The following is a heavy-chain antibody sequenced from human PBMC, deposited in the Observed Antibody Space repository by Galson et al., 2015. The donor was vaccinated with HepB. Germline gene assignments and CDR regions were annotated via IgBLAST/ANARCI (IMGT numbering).Heavy chain of an antibody. CDR2: LDLDDEK. V-gene: IGHV2-70*04. CDR1: GISLSTDGMR. J-gene: IGHJ3*01. Sequence: PALVKPTQTLTLTCTFSGISLSTDGMRVGWIRQPPGKALEWLVRLDLDDEKYYRSSLKTRLTISKETSKNQVVLNMTKMDPVDTATYYCARIRHWGDAFDVWGQGTVVTVSS. CDR3: ARIRHWGDAFDV. D-gene: IGHD7-27*01.